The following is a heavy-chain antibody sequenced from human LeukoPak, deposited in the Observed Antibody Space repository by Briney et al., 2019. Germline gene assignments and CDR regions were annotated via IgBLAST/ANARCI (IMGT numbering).Heavy chain of an antibody. CDR1: GGSFGGHY. CDR3: ARPRYGSGSLDS. J-gene: IGHJ4*02. V-gene: IGHV4-34*01. D-gene: IGHD3-10*01. Sequence: PSETLSLTCAVYGGSFGGHYWTWIRQPPGKGLEWIGEINHSGSTTYNPSLNSRVTISVDTSKNQFSLRLSSVTAADTAVYYCARPRYGSGSLDSWGQGTLVTVSS. CDR2: INHSGST.